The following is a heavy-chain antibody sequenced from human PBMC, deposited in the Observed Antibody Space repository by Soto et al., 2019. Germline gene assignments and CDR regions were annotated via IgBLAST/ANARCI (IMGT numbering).Heavy chain of an antibody. V-gene: IGHV3-30*04. CDR1: GFTFSTYA. D-gene: IGHD3-3*01. CDR2: ISYDGSNK. CDR3: ARERITVFGDYFYYYGMDV. Sequence: VGSLRLSCAASGFTFSTYAMHWVRQAPGKGLEWVAVISYDGSNKNNVDSVKGRFTISRDNSKNTLHLQMNSLGAEDTGVYYCARERITVFGDYFYYYGMDVWGQGTTVTVSS. J-gene: IGHJ6*02.